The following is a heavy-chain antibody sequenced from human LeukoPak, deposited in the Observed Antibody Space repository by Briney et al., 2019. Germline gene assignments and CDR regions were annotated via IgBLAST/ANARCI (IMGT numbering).Heavy chain of an antibody. CDR3: ARNRPLDY. V-gene: IGHV3-30*01. CDR2: ISYDRSNK. CDR1: GFTFSSFV. J-gene: IGHJ4*02. D-gene: IGHD1-14*01. Sequence: PGRSLRLSCAASGFTFSSFVMHWVHQAPGKGLEWVAVISYDRSNKYYADSVKGRFTISRDNSKNTLYLQMNSLRAEDTAVYYCARNRPLDYWGQGTLVTVSS.